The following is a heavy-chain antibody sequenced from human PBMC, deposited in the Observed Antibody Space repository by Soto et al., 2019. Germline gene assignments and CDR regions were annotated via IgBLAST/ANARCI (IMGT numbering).Heavy chain of an antibody. CDR3: ARDRWTARANWFDP. D-gene: IGHD3-16*02. CDR1: GASINSGDYY. CDR2: ISDRGTT. J-gene: IGHJ5*02. V-gene: IGHV4-61*08. Sequence: SETLSLTCTVSGASINSGDYYWSWIRQSPGKGLEWIGHISDRGTTDYNPSLKSRVTISVDRSKKQFSLKVTSVTAADTAVYYCARDRWTARANWFDPWGQGTLVTVSS.